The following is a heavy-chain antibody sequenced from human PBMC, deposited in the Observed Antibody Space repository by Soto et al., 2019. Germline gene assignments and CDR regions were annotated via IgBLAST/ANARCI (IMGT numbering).Heavy chain of an antibody. D-gene: IGHD2-2*01. CDR2: ISYDGSNK. CDR1: GFTFSSYG. CDR3: AYQMDV. V-gene: IGHV3-30-3*01. J-gene: IGHJ6*02. Sequence: QVQLVESGGGVVQPGRSLRLSCAASGFTFSSYGMHWVRQAPGKGLEWVAVISYDGSNKYYADSVKGRFTISRDNSKNTLYLQMNSLRAEDTAVYYCAYQMDVWGQGTTVTVSS.